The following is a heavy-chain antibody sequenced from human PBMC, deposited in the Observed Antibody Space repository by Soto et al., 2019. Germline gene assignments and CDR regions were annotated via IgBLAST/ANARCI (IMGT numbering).Heavy chain of an antibody. V-gene: IGHV1-69*13. CDR2: IIPIFGTA. Sequence: SVKVSCKASGGTFSSYAISWVRQAPGQGLEWMGGIIPIFGTANYAQKFQGRVTITADESTSTAYMELSSLRSEDTAVYYCARGAAPKIYYFDYCGQGTMVTVYS. CDR1: GGTFSSYA. CDR3: ARGAAPKIYYFDY. J-gene: IGHJ4*02. D-gene: IGHD2-15*01.